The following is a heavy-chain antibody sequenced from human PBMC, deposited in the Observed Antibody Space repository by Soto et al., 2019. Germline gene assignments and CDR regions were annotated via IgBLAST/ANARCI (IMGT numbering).Heavy chain of an antibody. J-gene: IGHJ4*02. CDR3: AKEGAE. CDR1: GYNFINNY. Sequence: QVQLVQSGAEVKNPGASVKISCTASGYNFINNYIYWVRQAPGQGLEYMGIIYPSGGNTKYAQKFQDRVTMPRDTSTNPVYLELTSLRFDDTAMYYCAKEGAEWGQGTLVTVSS. CDR2: IYPSGGNT. V-gene: IGHV1-46*01.